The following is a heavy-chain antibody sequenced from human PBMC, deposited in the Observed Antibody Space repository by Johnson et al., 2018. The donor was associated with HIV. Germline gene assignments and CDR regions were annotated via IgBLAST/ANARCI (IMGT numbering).Heavy chain of an antibody. CDR2: ISSSGSTT. D-gene: IGHD3-16*01. V-gene: IGHV3-11*01. CDR1: EFTYSDFY. CDR3: ARWGMITSGGGNVFDI. Sequence: VQLVESGGGLVKPGGSLRLSCAASEFTYSDFYINWIRQPPGKGLEWVSYISSSGSTTYYAYSVKGRFTISRDNSKNTLYLQMNSLRAEDTAVYYCARWGMITSGGGNVFDIWGQGTMVIVSS. J-gene: IGHJ3*02.